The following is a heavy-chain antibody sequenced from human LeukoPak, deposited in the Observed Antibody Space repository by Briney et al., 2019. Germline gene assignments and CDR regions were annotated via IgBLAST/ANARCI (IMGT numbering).Heavy chain of an antibody. V-gene: IGHV1-18*01. D-gene: IGHD6-19*01. CDR1: GYTFRNYG. CDR3: ARESGSGRLDY. Sequence: ASVKVSCKASGYTFRNYGLTWVRQAPGQGLEWMGWINASNGNTNYAQNFKGRVTMTTDTSTGTAYMELRSLRSGDTGVYFCARESGSGRLDYWGQGTLVTVSS. J-gene: IGHJ4*02. CDR2: INASNGNT.